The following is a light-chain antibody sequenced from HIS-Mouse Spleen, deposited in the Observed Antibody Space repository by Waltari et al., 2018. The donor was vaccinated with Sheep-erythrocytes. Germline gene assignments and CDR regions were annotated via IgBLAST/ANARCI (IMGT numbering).Light chain of an antibody. J-gene: IGLJ3*02. Sequence: QSALTQPPSASGSPGQSVTISCTGTSRDVGCYNYVSWYQQHPGKAPKLMIYEVSKRPSGVPDRFSGSKSGNTASLTVSGLQAEDEADYCCSSYAGSNNWVFGGGTKLTVL. CDR2: EVS. CDR3: SSYAGSNNWV. CDR1: SRDVGCYNY. V-gene: IGLV2-8*01.